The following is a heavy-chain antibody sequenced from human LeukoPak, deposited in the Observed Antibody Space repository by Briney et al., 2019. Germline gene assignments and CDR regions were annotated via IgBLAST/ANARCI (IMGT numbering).Heavy chain of an antibody. CDR3: TTGLTLGY. CDR1: GSTFSNAW. Sequence: GGSLRLSCAASGSTFSNAWMNWVRQAPGKGLEWVGRIKSKTEGGTTDYAAPVKGRFTISRDDSKNTLYLQMNSLKTEDTAVYYCTTGLTLGYWGQGTLVTVSS. D-gene: IGHD3-16*01. V-gene: IGHV3-15*01. CDR2: IKSKTEGGTT. J-gene: IGHJ4*02.